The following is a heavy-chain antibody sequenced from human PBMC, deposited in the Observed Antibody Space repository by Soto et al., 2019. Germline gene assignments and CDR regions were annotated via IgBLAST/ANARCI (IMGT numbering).Heavy chain of an antibody. V-gene: IGHV4-59*01. CDR2: IYYSGST. CDR1: GGSISSYY. D-gene: IGHD7-27*01. J-gene: IGHJ6*03. CDR3: ASVNTGAGNYMYV. Sequence: SETLSLTCTVSGGSISSYYWSWIRQPPGKGLEWIGYIYYSGSTNYNPSLKSRVTISVDTSKNQFSLKLSSVTAADTAVYYCASVNTGAGNYMYVWGKGTTVTVSS.